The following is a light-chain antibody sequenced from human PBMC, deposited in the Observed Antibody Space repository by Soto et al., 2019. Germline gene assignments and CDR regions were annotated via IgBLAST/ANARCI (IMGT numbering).Light chain of an antibody. Sequence: QSALTQPASVSGSPGQSITISCTGTSSDFGGYNYVSWYQQHPGNAPKLRISEVSNRPSGVSNRFSGSKSGNTASLTISGLQAEDEADYSCSSYTSSSTPYVFGTGTKLTVL. J-gene: IGLJ1*01. CDR2: EVS. V-gene: IGLV2-14*01. CDR3: SSYTSSSTPYV. CDR1: SSDFGGYNY.